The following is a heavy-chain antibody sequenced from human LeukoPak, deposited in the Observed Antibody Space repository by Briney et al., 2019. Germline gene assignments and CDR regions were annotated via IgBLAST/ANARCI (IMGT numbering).Heavy chain of an antibody. V-gene: IGHV1-69*05. CDR1: GGTFSSYA. CDR3: ARVPEGTKDAFDI. CDR2: IIPIFGTA. D-gene: IGHD1-14*01. J-gene: IGHJ3*02. Sequence: SVKVSCKASGGTFSSYAISWVRQAPGQGREWMGRIIPIFGTANCAQKFQGRDTITTDESTSTAYMELSSLRSEDTAVYYCARVPEGTKDAFDIWGQGTMVTVSS.